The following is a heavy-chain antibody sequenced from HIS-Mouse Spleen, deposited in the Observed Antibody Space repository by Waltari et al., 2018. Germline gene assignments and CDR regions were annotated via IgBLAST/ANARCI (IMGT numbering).Heavy chain of an antibody. J-gene: IGHJ2*01. V-gene: IGHV4-39*07. Sequence: QLQLQESGPGLVKPSETLSLTCTVSGCSISSSSYYLGWIRQPPGKGLEWIGSVYYSGSTYYNPSRKSRVTIAVDTSKNQFSLKLSSVTAADTAVYYCAREIPYSSSWYDWYFDLWGRGTLVTVSS. D-gene: IGHD6-13*01. CDR3: AREIPYSSSWYDWYFDL. CDR2: VYYSGST. CDR1: GCSISSSSYY.